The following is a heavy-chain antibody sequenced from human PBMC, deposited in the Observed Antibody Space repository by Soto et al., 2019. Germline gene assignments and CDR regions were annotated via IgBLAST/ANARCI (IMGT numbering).Heavy chain of an antibody. CDR3: GRDPGGYSAYLWGNWFDP. D-gene: IGHD3-16*01. CDR2: IIPIFGLA. CDR1: GGTFSSYA. J-gene: IGHJ5*02. Sequence: GASVKVSCRASGGTFSSYAISWVRQTPEQGLEWIGGIIPIFGLANYEQKFQGKVTITADKCTSTAYMELSSLRSEDTAVYYCGRDPGGYSAYLWGNWFDPCGQGTLVTVCS. V-gene: IGHV1-69*10.